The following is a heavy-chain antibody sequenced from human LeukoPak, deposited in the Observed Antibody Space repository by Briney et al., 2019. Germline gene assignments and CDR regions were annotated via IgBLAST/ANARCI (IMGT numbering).Heavy chain of an antibody. CDR3: VRQQLVHIDC. J-gene: IGHJ4*02. V-gene: IGHV3-74*01. CDR1: GFTFSTYW. Sequence: PGGSLRLSCAASGFTFSTYWMHWVRQAPGKGLVWVSRINSDGTSTSYADSVRGRFTISRDNAKNTLFLQMNSLRAEDTAVYYCVRQQLVHIDCWGQGNLVTVSS. D-gene: IGHD6-13*01. CDR2: INSDGTST.